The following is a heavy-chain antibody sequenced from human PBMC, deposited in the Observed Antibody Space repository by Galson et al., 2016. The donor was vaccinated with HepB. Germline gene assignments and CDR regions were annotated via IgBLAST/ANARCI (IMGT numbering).Heavy chain of an antibody. CDR3: AADYHDTYFDP. CDR1: GFTFSSST. Sequence: SVKVSCKASGFTFSSSTVQWVRQARGQRLEWIGWIGVGSGDISYAQKFQERVTITIDTSTSTAYMELGSLRSEDTAVYYCAADYHDTYFDPWGQGTLVTVSS. D-gene: IGHD3-16*02. J-gene: IGHJ5*02. V-gene: IGHV1-58*01. CDR2: IGVGSGDI.